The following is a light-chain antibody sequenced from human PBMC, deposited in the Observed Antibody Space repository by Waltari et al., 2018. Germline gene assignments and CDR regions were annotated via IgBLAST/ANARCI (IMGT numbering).Light chain of an antibody. CDR3: QTGGHGTWV. Sequence: QLVLTQSPSASASLGASVRLTCTLDSGHSSNIIAWHQQQPEKGPRYLMKVNSDGSHSKGDVIPVRFSGSGSGAERYLTISSVQSEDEADYYCQTGGHGTWVFGGGTKLTVL. CDR2: VNSDGSH. V-gene: IGLV4-69*01. J-gene: IGLJ3*02. CDR1: SGHSSNI.